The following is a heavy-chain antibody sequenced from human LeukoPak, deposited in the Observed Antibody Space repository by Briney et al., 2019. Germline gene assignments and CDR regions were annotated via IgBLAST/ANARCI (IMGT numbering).Heavy chain of an antibody. Sequence: ASVKVSCKASGGTFSSYAISWVRQAPGQGLEWMGGIIPIFDTANYAQKFQDRVKITADESSSTAYMELISLRSEDTAVYYCARELTTGNGYAWGQGTLVTVSS. J-gene: IGHJ4*02. D-gene: IGHD5-12*01. CDR3: ARELTTGNGYA. CDR2: IIPIFDTA. CDR1: GGTFSSYA. V-gene: IGHV1-69*13.